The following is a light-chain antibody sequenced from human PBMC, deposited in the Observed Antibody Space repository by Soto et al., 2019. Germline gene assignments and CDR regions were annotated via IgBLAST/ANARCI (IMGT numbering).Light chain of an antibody. CDR3: QQRSRGYT. V-gene: IGKV3-11*01. Sequence: EIVLTQSPATLSLSPGERATLSCRASQSISSYLAWYQQKPGQAPRLLIYDASNRATGIPARFSGSGSGTDFTLTITSLESEDFAVYYCQQRSRGYTFCQGTKLELK. J-gene: IGKJ2*01. CDR1: QSISSY. CDR2: DAS.